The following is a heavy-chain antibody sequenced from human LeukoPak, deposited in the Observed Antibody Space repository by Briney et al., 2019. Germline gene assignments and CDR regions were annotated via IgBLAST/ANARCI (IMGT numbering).Heavy chain of an antibody. J-gene: IGHJ4*02. D-gene: IGHD3-22*01. CDR2: INPSGGST. CDR1: GYTFTSYY. V-gene: IGHV1-46*01. CDR3: ARDQYYDSSGYWVFDY. Sequence: ASVKVSCKASGYTFTSYYMHWVRQAPGQGLEWMGIINPSGGSTSYAQKFQGRVTMTRDMSTSTVYMELSSLRSEDTAVYYCARDQYYDSSGYWVFDYWGQGTLVTVSS.